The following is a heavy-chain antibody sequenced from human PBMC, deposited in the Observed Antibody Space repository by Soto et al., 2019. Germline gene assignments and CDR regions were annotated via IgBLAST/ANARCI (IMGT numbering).Heavy chain of an antibody. CDR3: ASPRDNYYYNGMDV. V-gene: IGHV1-69*12. CDR1: GGTFSSYA. D-gene: IGHD3-10*01. CDR2: FIPIFGAA. J-gene: IGHJ6*01. Sequence: QVQLVQSGAEVKKPGSSVKVSCKASGGTFSSYAISWVRQAPGQGLEWMGGFIPIFGAADYAQNFQGRVTIAADESTSTAYMELSSLRSEETAVYYCASPRDNYYYNGMDVWGQGTTVTVSS.